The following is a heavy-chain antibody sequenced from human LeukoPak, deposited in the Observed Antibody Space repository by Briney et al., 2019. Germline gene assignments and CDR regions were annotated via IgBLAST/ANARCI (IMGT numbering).Heavy chain of an antibody. V-gene: IGHV1-2*02. J-gene: IGHJ4*02. CDR3: VRADPVDH. CDR2: ISSNTGGT. Sequence: ASVKVSCKASGYTFTGSFMHWVRQAPGQGLEWTGWISSNTGGTRIAQKFQDRVTMTRDTSIRTVYIELRSLRFDDTAIYYCVRADPVDHWGQGTHIIVSS. CDR1: GYTFTGSF.